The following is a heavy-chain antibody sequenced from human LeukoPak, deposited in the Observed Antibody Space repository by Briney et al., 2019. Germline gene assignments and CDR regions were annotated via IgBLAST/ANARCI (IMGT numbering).Heavy chain of an antibody. CDR2: ISSVNDYI. V-gene: IGHV3-21*01. Sequence: GGSLRLSCAASGFTYWTYSVNWVRQAPGKGLEWVSSISSVNDYISYADSVKGRFTISRDNARNSLYLQMNSLRPEDTAVYYCASQTTRRLPRAVDDYFDYWGQGTLVTVSS. CDR3: ASQTTRRLPRAVDDYFDY. J-gene: IGHJ4*02. D-gene: IGHD6-19*01. CDR1: GFTYWTYS.